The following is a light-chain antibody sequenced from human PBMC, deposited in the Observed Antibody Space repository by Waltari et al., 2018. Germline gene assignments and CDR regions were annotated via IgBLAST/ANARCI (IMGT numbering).Light chain of an antibody. V-gene: IGKV1-27*01. Sequence: DIQMTQSPSSLSASVGDRITITCRASQGMSNFLAWSYQQPGKLPIFLIYSASPFQFVFPSRFSGSGSVTDFALTISSLQSEDVATYYCQKYNSAPYTFGQGTKLEIK. CDR3: QKYNSAPYT. CDR1: QGMSNF. CDR2: SAS. J-gene: IGKJ2*01.